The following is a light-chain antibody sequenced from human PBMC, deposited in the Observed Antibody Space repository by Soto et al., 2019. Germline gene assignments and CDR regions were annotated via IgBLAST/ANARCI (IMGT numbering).Light chain of an antibody. V-gene: IGLV2-14*01. CDR2: EVS. Sequence: VLTQPASVSGSPGQSITISCTGTSSDFGDYDYVSWYLQHPGKVPKLMIYEVSNRPSGVSNRFSGSKSGNTASLTISGLQAEDEADYYCSSYTGSSTLVFGTGTKVTVL. CDR1: SSDFGDYDY. J-gene: IGLJ1*01. CDR3: SSYTGSSTLV.